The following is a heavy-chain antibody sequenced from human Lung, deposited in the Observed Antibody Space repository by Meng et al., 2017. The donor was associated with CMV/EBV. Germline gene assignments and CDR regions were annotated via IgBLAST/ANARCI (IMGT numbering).Heavy chain of an antibody. Sequence: QRQGSGPGLVKPSGTLSLTCGVSGVSISSNIRWTWVRQPPGKGLEWIGDIDDSGSTNYNPSLNSRISISLDKSKNHFSLKVNSVTAADTAVYYCARGKQDAWELLAYWGQGALVTVSS. D-gene: IGHD1-26*01. CDR2: IDDSGST. CDR1: GVSISSNIR. CDR3: ARGKQDAWELLAY. V-gene: IGHV4-4*02. J-gene: IGHJ4*02.